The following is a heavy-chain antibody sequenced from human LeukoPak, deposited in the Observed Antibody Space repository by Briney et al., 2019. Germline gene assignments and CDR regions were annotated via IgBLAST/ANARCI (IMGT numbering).Heavy chain of an antibody. J-gene: IGHJ4*02. Sequence: GGSLRLSCAASGFIVSSNYMSWVRQPPGKGLEWVSVIYSGCTTYYADSMKGRFTISRDDSKNTVFLQMNSLRAEDTAVYYCARGGEDSPLWFEPKQYYFDCWGQGALVTVSS. CDR2: IYSGCTT. CDR1: GFIVSSNY. D-gene: IGHD3-10*01. V-gene: IGHV3-53*01. CDR3: ARGGEDSPLWFEPKQYYFDC.